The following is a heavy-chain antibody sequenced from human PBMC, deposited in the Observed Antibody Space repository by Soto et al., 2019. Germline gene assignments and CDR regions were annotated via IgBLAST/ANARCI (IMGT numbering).Heavy chain of an antibody. CDR2: ISGSGGST. Sequence: EVQLLESGGGLVQPGGSLILSCAASGFTFSSYAMSWVRQAPGKGLEWVSAISGSGGSTYYADSVKGRFTISRDNSKNTLYLQMNSLRAEDTAVYYCAKDSAGYSSSWYSFLFDYWGQGTLVTVSS. CDR1: GFTFSSYA. CDR3: AKDSAGYSSSWYSFLFDY. J-gene: IGHJ4*02. D-gene: IGHD6-13*01. V-gene: IGHV3-23*01.